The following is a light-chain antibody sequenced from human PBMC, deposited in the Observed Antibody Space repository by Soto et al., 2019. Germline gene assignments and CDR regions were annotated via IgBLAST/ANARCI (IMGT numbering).Light chain of an antibody. V-gene: IGLV2-14*01. CDR1: SSDVGGYNY. CDR3: SSYTSSSNNV. Sequence: QCVPSQPGSVSGSPGHSITISCTGTSSDVGGYNYVSWYQQHPGKAPKLMIYEVSNRPSGVSNRFSGSKSGNTASLTISGLQAEEEADYYCSSYTSSSNNVFGTGTKVTVL. J-gene: IGLJ1*01. CDR2: EVS.